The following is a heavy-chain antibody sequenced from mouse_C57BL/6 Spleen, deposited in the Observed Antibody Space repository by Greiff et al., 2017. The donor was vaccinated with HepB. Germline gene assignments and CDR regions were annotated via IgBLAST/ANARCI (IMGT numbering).Heavy chain of an antibody. CDR1: GFTFSSYA. CDR3: ARDGDYDLYYAMDY. CDR2: ISDGGSYT. V-gene: IGHV5-4*01. Sequence: EVNVVESGGGLVKPGGSLKLSCAASGFTFSSYAMSWVRQTPEKRLEWVATISDGGSYTYYPDNVKGRFTISRDNAKNNLYLQMSHLKSEDTAMYYCARDGDYDLYYAMDYWGQGTSVTVSS. J-gene: IGHJ4*01. D-gene: IGHD2-4*01.